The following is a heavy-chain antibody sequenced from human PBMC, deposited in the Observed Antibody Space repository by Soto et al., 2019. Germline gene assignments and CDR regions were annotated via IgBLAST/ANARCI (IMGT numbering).Heavy chain of an antibody. CDR3: ARYSNEYSSSSYFDY. J-gene: IGHJ4*02. V-gene: IGHV1-2*02. CDR2: INPNSGGT. D-gene: IGHD6-6*01. Sequence: ASVKVSCKASGYTFTGYYMHWVRQAPGQGLGWMGWINPNSGGTNYAQKFQGRVTMTRDTSISTAYMELSRLRSDDTAVYYCARYSNEYSSSSYFDYWGQGTLVTVSS. CDR1: GYTFTGYY.